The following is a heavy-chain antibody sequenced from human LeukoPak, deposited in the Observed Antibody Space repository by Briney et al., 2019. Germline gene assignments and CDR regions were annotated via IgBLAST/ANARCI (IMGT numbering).Heavy chain of an antibody. J-gene: IGHJ5*02. CDR1: GGSISSYY. V-gene: IGHV4-59*01. Sequence: QASETLSLTCTVSGGSISSYYWSWIRQPPGKGLVWIGYIYYSGTTNYNTSLKSRVTISVDTSKNQFSLKLSSVTAADTAVYYCANIDRGYSSGCSGFDPWGQGTLVTVSS. D-gene: IGHD6-19*01. CDR3: ANIDRGYSSGCSGFDP. CDR2: IYYSGTT.